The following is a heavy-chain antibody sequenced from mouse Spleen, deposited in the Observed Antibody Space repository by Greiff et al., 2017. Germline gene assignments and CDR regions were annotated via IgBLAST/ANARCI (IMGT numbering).Heavy chain of an antibody. D-gene: IGHD2-3*01. V-gene: IGHV1-5*01. Sequence: VQLQQSGTVLARPGASVKMSCKTSGYTFTSYWMHWVKQRPGQGLEWIGAIYPGNSDTSYNQKFKGKAKLTAVTSASTAYMELSSLTNEDSAVYYCTKTPPYDGYYSWFAYWGQGTLVTVSA. CDR3: TKTPPYDGYYSWFAY. CDR1: GYTFTSYW. J-gene: IGHJ3*01. CDR2: IYPGNSDT.